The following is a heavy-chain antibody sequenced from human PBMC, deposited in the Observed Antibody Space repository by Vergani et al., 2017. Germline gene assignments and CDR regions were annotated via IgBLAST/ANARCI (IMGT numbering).Heavy chain of an antibody. CDR1: GGSFSGYY. J-gene: IGHJ6*02. Sequence: QVQLQESGPGLVKPSETLSLTCAVYGGSFSGYYWSWIRQPPGKGLEWIGEINHSGSTNYNPSLKSRVTISVDTSTNQFSLKLSSVTAADTAVYYCAREPYDFWSGFYQNYYYYGMDVWGQGTTVTVSS. D-gene: IGHD3-3*01. CDR3: AREPYDFWSGFYQNYYYYGMDV. CDR2: INHSGST. V-gene: IGHV4-34*01.